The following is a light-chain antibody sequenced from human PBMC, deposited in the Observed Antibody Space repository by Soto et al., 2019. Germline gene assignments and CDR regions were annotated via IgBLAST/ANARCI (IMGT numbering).Light chain of an antibody. CDR3: QQYNSYSYT. Sequence: DIQMTQSPSTLSASVGDIVIITYRASQSISRYLAWYQQKPGKAPKLLIYRASSLESGVPPRFSGSGSGTQFTLTISSLQPDDFATYYCQQYNSYSYTFGQGTKVEIK. CDR2: RAS. J-gene: IGKJ2*01. V-gene: IGKV1-5*03. CDR1: QSISRY.